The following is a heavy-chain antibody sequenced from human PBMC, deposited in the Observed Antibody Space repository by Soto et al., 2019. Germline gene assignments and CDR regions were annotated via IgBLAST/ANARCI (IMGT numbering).Heavy chain of an antibody. Sequence: SVKVSCKASGGTFSSYAISWVRQAPGQGLEWMGGIIPIFGTANYAQKFQGRVTITADESTSTAYMELSSLRSEDTAVYYCARGFKDTAMVGSAFDIWGQGTMVTVS. CDR3: ARGFKDTAMVGSAFDI. D-gene: IGHD5-18*01. V-gene: IGHV1-69*13. J-gene: IGHJ3*02. CDR1: GGTFSSYA. CDR2: IIPIFGTA.